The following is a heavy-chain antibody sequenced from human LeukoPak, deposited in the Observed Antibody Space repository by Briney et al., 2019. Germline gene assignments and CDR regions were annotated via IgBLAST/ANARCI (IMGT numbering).Heavy chain of an antibody. CDR3: AVLEVGY. V-gene: IGHV4-39*07. Sequence: SETLSLTCTVSGGSISSSSYYWGWIRQPPGKGLEWIGEINHSGSTNYNPSLKSRVTISVDTSKNQFSLKLSSVTAADTAVYYCAVLEVGYWGQGTLVTVSS. D-gene: IGHD2-8*01. CDR1: GGSISSSSYY. J-gene: IGHJ4*02. CDR2: INHSGST.